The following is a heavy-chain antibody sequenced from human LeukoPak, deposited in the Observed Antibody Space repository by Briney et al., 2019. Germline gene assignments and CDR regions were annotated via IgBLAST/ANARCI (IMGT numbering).Heavy chain of an antibody. CDR2: IYYSGST. J-gene: IGHJ4*02. V-gene: IGHV4-59*01. CDR1: GGSISSYY. CDR3: ARVRPGYSYGYDYFDS. Sequence: SETLSLTCTVSGGSISSYYWSWIRQPPGEGLEWIGYIYYSGSTNYNPSLKSRVTISVDTSNNQFSLKLSSVTAADTAVYFCARVRPGYSYGYDYFDSWGQGTLVTVSS. D-gene: IGHD5-18*01.